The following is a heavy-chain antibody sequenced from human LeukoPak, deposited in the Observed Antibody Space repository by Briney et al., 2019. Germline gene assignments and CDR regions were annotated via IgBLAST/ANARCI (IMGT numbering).Heavy chain of an antibody. CDR2: IDISGRI. Sequence: SETLSLTCTVSGYSISSGYYCGWIRQPPAKGREWFGSIDISGRIYYNPSLKSGVTISVDTSKNQFSITLSSVTAPGTALYYSSRVRGARDYYYDFMDVLGKGATVTVSS. V-gene: IGHV4-38-2*02. CDR1: GYSISSGYY. D-gene: IGHD1-26*01. J-gene: IGHJ6*03. CDR3: SRVRGARDYYYDFMDV.